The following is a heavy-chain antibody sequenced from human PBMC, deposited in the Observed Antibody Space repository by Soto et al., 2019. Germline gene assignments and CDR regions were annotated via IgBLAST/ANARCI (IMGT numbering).Heavy chain of an antibody. V-gene: IGHV3-23*01. CDR2: IGGSGGTT. D-gene: IGHD2-21*02. CDR1: RFTFSSYA. J-gene: IGHJ4*02. CDR3: AKNCGGDCYTNFDF. Sequence: LRLSCAASRFTFSSYAMSWVRQTPGMGLEWVSAIGGSGGTTYYADSVKGRFTISRDNSKNTLYLQMNSLRAEDTAVYYCAKNCGGDCYTNFDFWGQGTLVTVSS.